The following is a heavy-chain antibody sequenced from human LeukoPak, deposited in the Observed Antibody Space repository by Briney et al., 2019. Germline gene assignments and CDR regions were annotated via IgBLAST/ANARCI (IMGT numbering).Heavy chain of an antibody. CDR2: IYPGDSDS. CDR1: GYSFTNYW. CDR3: ARRRASGTFDY. Sequence: GESLKISCKGSGYSFTNYWIDWVRQMPGKGLEWMGIIYPGDSDSRYSPSFQGQVTISADKSISTAYLQWSSLKASDTAMYCCARRRASGTFDYWGQGTLVTVSS. V-gene: IGHV5-51*01. J-gene: IGHJ4*02. D-gene: IGHD3-10*01.